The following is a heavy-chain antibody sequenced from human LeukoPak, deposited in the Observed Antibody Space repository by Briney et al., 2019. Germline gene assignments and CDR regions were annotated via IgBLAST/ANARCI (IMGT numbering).Heavy chain of an antibody. J-gene: IGHJ4*02. Sequence: GGSLRLSCPASGFTFNGYSINWVRQAPGKGLERVSSISSRSTYIYYADSVKGRFTVSRDNAKNSLSLQMNSLRVEDTAVYYCARILSGKRDGYNMDYWGQGTLVTVSS. CDR2: ISSRSTYI. D-gene: IGHD5-24*01. V-gene: IGHV3-21*01. CDR3: ARILSGKRDGYNMDY. CDR1: GFTFNGYS.